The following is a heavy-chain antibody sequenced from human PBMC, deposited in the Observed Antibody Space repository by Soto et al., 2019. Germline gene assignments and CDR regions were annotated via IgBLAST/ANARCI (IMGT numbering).Heavy chain of an antibody. CDR3: ATDSGWPQSNGAFDI. J-gene: IGHJ3*02. Sequence: ASVKVSCKVSGYTLTELPMHWVRQAPGKGLEWMGGFDPEDGETIYAQKFQGRVTMTEDTSTDTAYMELSSLRSEDTAVYYCATDSGWPQSNGAFDIWGQGTRVTVSS. V-gene: IGHV1-24*01. CDR2: FDPEDGET. CDR1: GYTLTELP. D-gene: IGHD6-25*01.